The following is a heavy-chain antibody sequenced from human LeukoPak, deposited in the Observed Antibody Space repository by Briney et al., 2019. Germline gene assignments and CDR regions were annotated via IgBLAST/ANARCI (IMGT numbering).Heavy chain of an antibody. J-gene: IGHJ4*02. CDR3: ARGDGSGSYYNAPLGY. V-gene: IGHV1-18*03. CDR1: GYTFTSYG. Sequence: ASVKVSCKTSGYTFTSYGISWVRQAPGQGLEWMGWISAYNGNTKYSQEFQGRVTITRDTSASTAYMELSSLRSEDMAVYYCARGDGSGSYYNAPLGYWGQGTLVTVSS. D-gene: IGHD3-10*01. CDR2: ISAYNGNT.